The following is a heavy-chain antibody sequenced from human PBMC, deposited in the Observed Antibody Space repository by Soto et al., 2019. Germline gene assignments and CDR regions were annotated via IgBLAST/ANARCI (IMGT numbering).Heavy chain of an antibody. CDR2: IKQDGSTK. V-gene: IGHV3-7*01. CDR1: GLTFSSYW. Sequence: PGGSLRLSCAASGLTFSSYWMSWVRQAPGKGLEWVANIKQDGSTKYYVDSVKGRFTISRDNAKNSLYLQMNSLRAEDTAFYYCAREACSSTSCYGTFDMWGQGTMVTVS. CDR3: AREACSSTSCYGTFDM. D-gene: IGHD2-2*01. J-gene: IGHJ3*02.